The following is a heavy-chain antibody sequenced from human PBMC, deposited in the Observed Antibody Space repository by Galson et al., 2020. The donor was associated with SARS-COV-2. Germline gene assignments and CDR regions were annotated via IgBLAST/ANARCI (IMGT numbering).Heavy chain of an antibody. J-gene: IGHJ4*01. V-gene: IGHV3-11*01. D-gene: IGHD5-12*01. CDR2: ISSSGSTI. CDR1: GFTFSDYY. Sequence: NSGGSLRLSCAASGFTFSDYYMSWIRQAPGKGLEWVSYISSSGSTIYYADSVKGRFTISRDNAKNSLYLQMNSLRAEDTAVYYCARVSEDYDYYFDYWGHGTLVTVSS. CDR3: ARVSEDYDYYFDY.